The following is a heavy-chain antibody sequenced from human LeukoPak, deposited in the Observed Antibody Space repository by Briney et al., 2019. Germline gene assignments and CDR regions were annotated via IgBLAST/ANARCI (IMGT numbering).Heavy chain of an antibody. CDR2: ISAYNGNT. CDR3: ARTDRYCSSTSCYPHYYMDV. D-gene: IGHD2-2*01. Sequence: RASVKVSCKASGYTFTSYGISWVRQAPGQGLEWMGWISAYNGNTNYAQKLQGRVTMTTDTSTSTAYMELRNLRSDDTAVYYCARTDRYCSSTSCYPHYYMDVWGKGTTVTISS. CDR1: GYTFTSYG. J-gene: IGHJ6*03. V-gene: IGHV1-18*01.